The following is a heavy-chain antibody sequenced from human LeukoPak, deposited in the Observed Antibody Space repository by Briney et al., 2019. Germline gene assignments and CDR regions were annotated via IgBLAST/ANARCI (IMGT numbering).Heavy chain of an antibody. D-gene: IGHD1-26*01. CDR2: IDLRDSNT. V-gene: IGHV5-51*01. Sequence: GESLKISCKGSGDNFINYWIGWVRQMSGKGLEWMGIIDLRDSNTRYSPSFQGQFTISADKSISTAYLQWSSLKASDTAMYYCARAYHGNYYWLFDPWGQGTLVTVSS. CDR1: GDNFINYW. J-gene: IGHJ5*02. CDR3: ARAYHGNYYWLFDP.